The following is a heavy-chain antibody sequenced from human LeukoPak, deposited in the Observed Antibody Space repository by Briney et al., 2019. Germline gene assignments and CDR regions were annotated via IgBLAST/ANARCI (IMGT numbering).Heavy chain of an antibody. V-gene: IGHV3-30*18. CDR1: GFTFSSYG. D-gene: IGHD3-10*01. CDR3: AKDLDYYNAGSYYPDY. Sequence: QPGRSLRLSCVASGFTFSSYGLHWVRQAPGKGLEWVAVISYDGSKKYYADSVKGRFTISRDNSKNTLYLQMNSPRAEDTALYYCAKDLDYYNAGSYYPDYWGQGTLVTVSS. CDR2: ISYDGSKK. J-gene: IGHJ4*02.